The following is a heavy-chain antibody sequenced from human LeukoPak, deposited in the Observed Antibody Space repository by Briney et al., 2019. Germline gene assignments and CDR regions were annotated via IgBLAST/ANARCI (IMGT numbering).Heavy chain of an antibody. CDR2: IYYNGGT. V-gene: IGHV4-59*12. J-gene: IGHJ4*02. Sequence: SETLSLTCTVSGGSISSYFWSWIRQPPGKGLEYIGYIYYNGGTDYNPSLRSRVTISVDTSKNHFSLKLTSVTAADTAVYYCARGGWWRVFDYWGQGTLVTVSS. CDR3: ARGGWWRVFDY. CDR1: GGSISSYF. D-gene: IGHD6-19*01.